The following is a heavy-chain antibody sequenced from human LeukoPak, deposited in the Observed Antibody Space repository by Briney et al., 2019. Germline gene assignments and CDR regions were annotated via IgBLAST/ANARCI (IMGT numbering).Heavy chain of an antibody. CDR1: GGTFSSYA. Sequence: ASVKVSCKASGGTFSSYAISWVRQAPGQGLEWMGRIIPILGIANYAQKFQGRVTMTRDTSTSTVYMELSSLRSEDTAVYYCARVDFWSGYYTDWGQGTLVTVSS. J-gene: IGHJ4*02. CDR3: ARVDFWSGYYTD. CDR2: IIPILGIA. V-gene: IGHV1-69*04. D-gene: IGHD3-3*01.